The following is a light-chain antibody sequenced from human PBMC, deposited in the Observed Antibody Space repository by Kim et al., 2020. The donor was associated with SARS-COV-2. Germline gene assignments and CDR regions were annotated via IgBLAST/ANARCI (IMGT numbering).Light chain of an antibody. CDR2: VAS. CDR3: QQYGTSPYT. J-gene: IGKJ2*01. V-gene: IGKV3-20*01. CDR1: QSVTSNY. Sequence: LSPGESAPLSCRASQSVTSNYLAWYQQKPGQTPRLLIYVASRRATGIPDRFSGSGSGTDFTLTISRLEPEDFAVYYCQQYGTSPYTFGQGTKLEI.